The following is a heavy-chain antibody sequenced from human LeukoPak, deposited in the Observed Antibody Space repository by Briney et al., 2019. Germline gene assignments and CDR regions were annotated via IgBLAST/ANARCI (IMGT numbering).Heavy chain of an antibody. CDR3: ARTEAMVRGVIFGFDY. CDR1: GGSISSGGYY. Sequence: PSETLSLTCTVSGGSISSGGYYWSWIRQHPGKGLEWIGYIYYSGSTYYNPSLKSRVTISVDTSKNQFSLKLSSVTAADTAVYYCARTEAMVRGVIFGFDYWGQGTLVTVSS. CDR2: IYYSGST. D-gene: IGHD3-10*01. V-gene: IGHV4-31*03. J-gene: IGHJ4*02.